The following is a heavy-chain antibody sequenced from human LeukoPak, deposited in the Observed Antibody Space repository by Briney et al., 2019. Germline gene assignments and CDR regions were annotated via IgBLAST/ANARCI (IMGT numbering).Heavy chain of an antibody. V-gene: IGHV3-23*01. J-gene: IGHJ4*02. Sequence: GGSLRLSCTASGLTFSTSGFNWVRQAPGQGLEWVSAISGSGGSTYYADSVKGRFTISRDNSKNTLYLQMNSLRAEDTAVYYCAKEDKWFGDCYWGQGTLVTVSS. CDR3: AKEDKWFGDCY. D-gene: IGHD3-10*01. CDR1: GLTFSTSG. CDR2: ISGSGGST.